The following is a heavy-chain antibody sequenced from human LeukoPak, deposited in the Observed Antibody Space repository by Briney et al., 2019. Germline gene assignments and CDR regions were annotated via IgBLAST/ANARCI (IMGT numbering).Heavy chain of an antibody. CDR2: IKSKTDGGTT. Sequence: GGSLRLSCAASGFTFSNAWMTWVRQAPGKGLEWVGRIKSKTDGGTTDYAAPVKGRFTISWDDSKNMLYLQMNSLKTEDTAVYYCTTGVVVTAIQDYWGQGTLVTVSS. D-gene: IGHD2-21*02. CDR3: TTGVVVTAIQDY. V-gene: IGHV3-15*01. CDR1: GFTFSNAW. J-gene: IGHJ4*02.